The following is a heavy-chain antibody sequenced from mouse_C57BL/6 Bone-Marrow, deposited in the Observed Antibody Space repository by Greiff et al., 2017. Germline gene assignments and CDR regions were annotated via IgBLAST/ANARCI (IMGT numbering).Heavy chain of an antibody. J-gene: IGHJ2*01. V-gene: IGHV5-6*01. Sequence: EVNVVESGGDLVKPGGSLKLSCAASGFTFSSYGMSWVRQTPDKRLEWVATISSGGSYTYYPDSVKGRFNISRDNAKNTLYLQMSRLKSEDTAMYYCAREGFDYWGQGTTLTVSS. CDR3: AREGFDY. CDR2: ISSGGSYT. CDR1: GFTFSSYG.